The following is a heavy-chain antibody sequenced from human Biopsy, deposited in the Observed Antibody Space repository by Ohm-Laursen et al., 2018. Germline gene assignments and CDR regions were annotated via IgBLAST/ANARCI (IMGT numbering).Heavy chain of an antibody. CDR1: GFPFTGFS. CDR2: ITSGSSYI. D-gene: IGHD3-22*01. CDR3: ARDYDTSGYYYVS. Sequence: SLRLSCAASGFPFTGFSMDWVRQAPGKGLEWVASITSGSSYIYYADSVKGRFTISRDNPKNSLYLQMNSLRADDSAVYFCARDYDTSGYYYVSWGQGTLVTVSS. J-gene: IGHJ5*02. V-gene: IGHV3-21*01.